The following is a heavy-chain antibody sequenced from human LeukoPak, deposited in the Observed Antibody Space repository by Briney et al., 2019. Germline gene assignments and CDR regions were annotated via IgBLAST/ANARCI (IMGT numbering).Heavy chain of an antibody. J-gene: IGHJ4*02. CDR1: GFTFSSYS. V-gene: IGHV3-21*01. D-gene: IGHD3-3*01. CDR3: ARVTHDFWCGYSENHIDY. CDR2: ISSSSSYI. Sequence: GGSLRLSCAASGFTFSSYSMNWVRQAPGKGLEWVSSISSSSSYIYYADSVKGRFTISRDNAKNSLYLQMNSLRAEDTAVYYCARVTHDFWCGYSENHIDYWGQGTLVTVSS.